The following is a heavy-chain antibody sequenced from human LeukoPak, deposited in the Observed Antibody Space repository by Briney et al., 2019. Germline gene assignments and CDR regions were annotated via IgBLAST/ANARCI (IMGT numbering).Heavy chain of an antibody. J-gene: IGHJ6*02. D-gene: IGHD4-17*01. CDR3: AKAFYGGNSGRYYYGMDV. CDR2: VSGSGVST. Sequence: GGSLRLSCAASGFTFSSYAMSWVRQAPGKGLEWVSAVSGSGVSTYYADSVKGRFTISRDNSKNTLYLQMNSLRDEDTAVYNCAKAFYGGNSGRYYYGMDVWGQGTTVTVSS. V-gene: IGHV3-23*01. CDR1: GFTFSSYA.